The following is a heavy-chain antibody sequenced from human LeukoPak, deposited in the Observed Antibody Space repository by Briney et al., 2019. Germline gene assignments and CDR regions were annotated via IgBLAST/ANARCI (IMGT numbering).Heavy chain of an antibody. J-gene: IGHJ5*02. V-gene: IGHV4-30-4*01. Sequence: SETLSLTCTVSGGSISCGDYYWSWIRQPPGKGLEWIGYIYYSGSTYYNPSLKSRVTISVDTSKNQFSLKLSSVTAADTAVYYCARGHGTMVRGARWFDPWGQGTLVTVSS. CDR3: ARGHGTMVRGARWFDP. CDR1: GGSISCGDYY. CDR2: IYYSGST. D-gene: IGHD3-10*01.